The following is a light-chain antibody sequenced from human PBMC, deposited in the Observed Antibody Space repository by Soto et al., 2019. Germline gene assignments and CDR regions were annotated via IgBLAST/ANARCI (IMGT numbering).Light chain of an antibody. CDR2: DSS. J-gene: IGKJ4*01. V-gene: IGKV1-33*01. CDR1: QGINNY. Sequence: DIQMTQSPSSLSASVGDRVTITCQASQGINNYLNWYQQKPGKAPELLIYDSSSLKTGVPSRFSGSGSETDFTLTISSLQPADVATYYCQHYDHLPLSFGGGTKIEIK. CDR3: QHYDHLPLS.